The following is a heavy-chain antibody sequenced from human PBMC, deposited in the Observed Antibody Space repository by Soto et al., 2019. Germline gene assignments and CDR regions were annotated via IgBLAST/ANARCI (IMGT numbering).Heavy chain of an antibody. CDR1: GGSISSGGYY. CDR2: IYYSGST. CDR3: ARSEMGVIDAYNYGPISTPY. D-gene: IGHD2-21*01. J-gene: IGHJ4*02. V-gene: IGHV4-31*03. Sequence: PSETLSLTCTVSGGSISSGGYYWSWIRQHPGQGLEWIGYIYYSGSTYYNPSLKSRVTISVDTSKNQFSLKLSSVTAAETAVYYCARSEMGVIDAYNYGPISTPYWGQGTLVTVSS.